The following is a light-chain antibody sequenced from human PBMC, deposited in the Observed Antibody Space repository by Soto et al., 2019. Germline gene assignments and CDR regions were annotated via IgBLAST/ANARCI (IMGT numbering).Light chain of an antibody. Sequence: EIVLTQSPGTLSLSPGERATLSCRASQSVSSSYLAWYQPKPGQAPRLLIYGASSRATGSPVRFSGSGSGTDFTLTISRLEPEDFAVYYCQQYGSSLLFTFGPGTKVDIK. CDR1: QSVSSSY. J-gene: IGKJ3*01. CDR3: QQYGSSLLFT. CDR2: GAS. V-gene: IGKV3-20*01.